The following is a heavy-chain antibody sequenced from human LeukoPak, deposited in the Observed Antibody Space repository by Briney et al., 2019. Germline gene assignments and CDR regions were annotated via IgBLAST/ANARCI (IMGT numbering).Heavy chain of an antibody. CDR3: ARRVGATRSPNFDY. J-gene: IGHJ4*02. D-gene: IGHD1-26*01. V-gene: IGHV4-39*01. Sequence: PSETLSLTCTVSGGSISSSSYYWGWIRQPPGKGLEWIGSIYYSGSTYYNPSPKSRVTISVDTSKNQFSLKLSSVTAADTAVYYSARRVGATRSPNFDYWGQGTLVTVSS. CDR1: GGSISSSSYY. CDR2: IYYSGST.